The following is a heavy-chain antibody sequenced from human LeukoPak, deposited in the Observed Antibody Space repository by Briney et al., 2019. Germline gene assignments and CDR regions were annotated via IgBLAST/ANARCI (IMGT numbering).Heavy chain of an antibody. CDR2: IYYSGST. V-gene: IGHV4-59*01. Sequence: SETLSLTCTVSGGSISSYYWSWIRQPPGKGLEWIGYIYYSGSTNYNPSLKSRVTISVDTSKNQFSLKLSSVTAADTAVYYCARDRIGYSYGPPTRYFDLWGRGTLVTVSS. CDR1: GGSISSYY. CDR3: ARDRIGYSYGPPTRYFDL. D-gene: IGHD5-18*01. J-gene: IGHJ2*01.